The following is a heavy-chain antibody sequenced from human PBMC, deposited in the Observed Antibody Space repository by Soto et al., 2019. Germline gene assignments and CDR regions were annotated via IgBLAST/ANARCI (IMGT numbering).Heavy chain of an antibody. CDR2: ISSSGTTI. J-gene: IGHJ4*02. D-gene: IGHD1-7*01. CDR1: GFTFSDYY. CDR3: AREPSNWNYCFDY. V-gene: IGHV3-11*01. Sequence: GGSLRLSCAASGFTFSDYYMSWIRQAPGKGLEWVSYISSSGTTIFYADSLRGRFTISRDNAKKSLYLQMNSLRGEDTAVYYCAREPSNWNYCFDYWGQGTLVPSPQ.